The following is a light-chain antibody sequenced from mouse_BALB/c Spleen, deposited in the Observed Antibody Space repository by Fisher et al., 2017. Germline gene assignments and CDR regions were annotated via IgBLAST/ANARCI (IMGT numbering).Light chain of an antibody. V-gene: IGKV4-59*01. CDR1: SSVNY. CDR2: DTS. CDR3: QQWSSNPLT. J-gene: IGKJ5*01. Sequence: IVITQSTAIMSASLGEKVTMSCRASSSVNYMYWYQQKSGTSPKRWIYDTSKLASGVPARFSGSGSGTSYSLTISSMEAEDAATYYCQQWSSNPLTFGAGTKLELK.